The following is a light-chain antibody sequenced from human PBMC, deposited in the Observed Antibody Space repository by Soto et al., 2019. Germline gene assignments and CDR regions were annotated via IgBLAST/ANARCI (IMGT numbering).Light chain of an antibody. CDR1: QSVSSY. CDR2: DAS. CDR3: QQRSNWPYT. V-gene: IGKV3-11*01. J-gene: IGKJ2*01. Sequence: EIVLTQSPATLSLSPGERATLSCRASQSVSSYLAWYQQKPGQAPRLLIYDASNRATGIPARSSGSGSGTDFTLTISSLDPEHFAVYYCQQRSNWPYTSRQGTKLAIQ.